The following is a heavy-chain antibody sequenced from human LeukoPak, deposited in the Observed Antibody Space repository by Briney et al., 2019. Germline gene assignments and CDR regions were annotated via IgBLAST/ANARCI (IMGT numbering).Heavy chain of an antibody. D-gene: IGHD4-23*01. CDR1: GFTFSTYG. CDR2: IWCDDGNK. Sequence: GGSLRLSCAASGFTFSTYGMHWVRQAPGKGLEWVALIWCDDGNKYYADSVKGRFTISRDNSKNTLYLQMNSLRAEDTAVYYCARIYGGNAGLASWGEGTPVSVSS. V-gene: IGHV3-33*08. J-gene: IGHJ5*02. CDR3: ARIYGGNAGLAS.